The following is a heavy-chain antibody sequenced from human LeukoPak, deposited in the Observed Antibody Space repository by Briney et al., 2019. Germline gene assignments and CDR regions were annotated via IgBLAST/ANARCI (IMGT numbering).Heavy chain of an antibody. CDR2: ISAYSGNS. CDR1: GYTFTSYG. V-gene: IGHV1-18*01. CDR3: ARDLDRGDYCCDP. D-gene: IGHD4-17*01. J-gene: IGHJ5*02. Sequence: ASVKVSCKASGYTFTSYGISWVRQAPGQGLEWMGWISAYSGNSNYAQKLQGRVTMTTDASTSTAYMELSSLRSEDTAVYYCARDLDRGDYCCDPWGQGTLVTVSS.